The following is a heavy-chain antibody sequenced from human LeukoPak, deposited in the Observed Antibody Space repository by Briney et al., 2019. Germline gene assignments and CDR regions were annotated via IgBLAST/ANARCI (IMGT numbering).Heavy chain of an antibody. CDR2: IDPNGGAT. J-gene: IGHJ4*02. D-gene: IGHD3-16*01. CDR3: ARDERYSDADHHYPDLGY. Sequence: VAAVKVSCTASGYIFTGYYLFWVRQAPGQGLEWLGWIDPNGGATRYAQKFQGRVTLTCDTSISTTYMELSSLTSDDTAVYYCARDERYSDADHHYPDLGYWGQGTLVTVSS. CDR1: GYIFTGYY. V-gene: IGHV1-2*02.